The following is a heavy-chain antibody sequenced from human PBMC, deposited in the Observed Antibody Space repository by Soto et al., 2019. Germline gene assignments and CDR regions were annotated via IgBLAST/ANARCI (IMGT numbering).Heavy chain of an antibody. D-gene: IGHD2-15*01. J-gene: IGHJ2*01. CDR2: ISASTRNT. V-gene: IGHV1-18*01. CDR1: GYTFSDYA. CDR3: VRCYCSVGSCYACWNFVL. Sequence: QVQLVQSGGEVKKPGASVKVSCQASGYTFSDYAISWVRQAPGQGLEWMGWISASTRNTDQAQNFQGRVIMTLDTSTNTAYMELRSLRSDDTSVYYCVRCYCSVGSCYACWNFVLWGRGTLVTVSS.